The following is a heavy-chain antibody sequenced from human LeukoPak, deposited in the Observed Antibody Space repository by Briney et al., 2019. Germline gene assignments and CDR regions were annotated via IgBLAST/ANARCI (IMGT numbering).Heavy chain of an antibody. J-gene: IGHJ5*02. CDR1: GGSSSSYY. D-gene: IGHD1-1*01. CDR2: IYYSGST. CDR3: ATRRREDDWSDSGNWFDP. Sequence: SETLSLTSTVSGGSSSSYYWSWIRQPPGKGLEWIGYIYYSGSTTYNPSLRSRVTISVDTSKNQFSLKLSSVTAADTAVYYCATRRREDDWSDSGNWFDPWGQGTLVTVSS. V-gene: IGHV4-59*01.